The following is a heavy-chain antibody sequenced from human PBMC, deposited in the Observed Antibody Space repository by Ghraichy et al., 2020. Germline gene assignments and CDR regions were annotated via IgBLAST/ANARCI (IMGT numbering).Heavy chain of an antibody. CDR3: ARWRGGQSEFDY. D-gene: IGHD3-10*01. CDR1: GFTFGSYR. Sequence: GGSLRLSCATSGFTFGSYRFSWVRQAPGKGLEWVASISQDGSLQIYADSGRGRITASRDNAWNSLYLQMNSLKADDTAMYYCARWRGGQSEFDYWGQGALVTVSS. V-gene: IGHV3-7*03. CDR2: ISQDGSLQ. J-gene: IGHJ4*02.